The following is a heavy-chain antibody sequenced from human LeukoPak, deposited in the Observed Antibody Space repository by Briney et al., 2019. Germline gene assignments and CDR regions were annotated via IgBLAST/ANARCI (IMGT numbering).Heavy chain of an antibody. J-gene: IGHJ4*02. CDR3: AKDRGSGWYFDY. D-gene: IGHD6-19*01. CDR2: ISYDGSNK. CDR1: GFTFSSYG. Sequence: PGGSLRLSCAASGFTFSSYGMHWVRQAPGKGLEWMAVISYDGSNKYYADSVKGRFTISRDNSKNTLYLQMNSLRAEDTAVYYCAKDRGSGWYFDYWGQGTLVTVSS. V-gene: IGHV3-30*18.